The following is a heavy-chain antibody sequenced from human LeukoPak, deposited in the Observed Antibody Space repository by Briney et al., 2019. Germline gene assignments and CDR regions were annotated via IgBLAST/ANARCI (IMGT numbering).Heavy chain of an antibody. D-gene: IGHD6-19*01. CDR1: GFTFSSYW. J-gene: IGHJ4*02. V-gene: IGHV3-48*04. CDR3: ARLRPVAGRAY. Sequence: PGGSLRLSCAASGFTFSSYWMHWVRQAPGKGLEWVSYISSSGSTMYYADSVKGRFTISRDNAKNSLYLQMNSLRAEDTAVYYCARLRPVAGRAYWGQGTLVTVSS. CDR2: ISSSGSTM.